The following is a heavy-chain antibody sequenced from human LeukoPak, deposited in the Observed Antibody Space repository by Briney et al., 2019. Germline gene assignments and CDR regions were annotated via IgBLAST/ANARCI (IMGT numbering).Heavy chain of an antibody. V-gene: IGHV3-48*01. Sequence: GGSLRLSCAASGFTFSSYSMNWVRQAPGKGLEWVSYITSSTSTIYYADSVKGRFTISRDNSKNTLYLQMNSLRAEDTAVYYCARTVSYYYGMDVWGQGTTVTVSS. J-gene: IGHJ6*02. CDR3: ARTVSYYYGMDV. CDR2: ITSSTSTI. CDR1: GFTFSSYS.